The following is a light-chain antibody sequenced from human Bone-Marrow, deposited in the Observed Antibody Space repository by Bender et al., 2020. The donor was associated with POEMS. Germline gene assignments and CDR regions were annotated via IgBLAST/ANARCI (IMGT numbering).Light chain of an antibody. CDR1: STDVGVYNL. Sequence: QSALTQPASVSGSPGQSVTISCTGTSTDVGVYNLVSWFKLHPGGAPKLIIYEVNQRPSGISGRFSGSKSGNTASLTISGLQPEDEADYYCSSYTSSSTLVIFGGGTKLTVL. J-gene: IGLJ2*01. CDR3: SSYTSSSTLVI. V-gene: IGLV2-14*02. CDR2: EVN.